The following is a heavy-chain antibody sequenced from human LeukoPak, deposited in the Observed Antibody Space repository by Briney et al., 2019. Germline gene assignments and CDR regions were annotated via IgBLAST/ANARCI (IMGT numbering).Heavy chain of an antibody. CDR3: AHTPGGVGVTF. D-gene: IGHD1-26*01. J-gene: IGHJ4*02. CDR2: ISGSSYT. Sequence: YYWVWIRQAPGKGLEWLSYISGSSYTKYADSVQGRFTISRDNGRESVYLQMNSLRGEDTAVYYCAHTPGGVGVTFWGQGTLVTVSS. CDR1: YY. V-gene: IGHV3-11*03.